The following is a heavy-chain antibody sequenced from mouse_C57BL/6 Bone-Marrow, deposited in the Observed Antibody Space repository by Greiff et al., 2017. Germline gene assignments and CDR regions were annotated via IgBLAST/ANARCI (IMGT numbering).Heavy chain of an antibody. V-gene: IGHV5-15*01. J-gene: IGHJ4*01. CDR2: LSNLAYSI. CDR3: ARHGGLRPFYYAMDY. CDR1: GFTFSDYG. D-gene: IGHD2-4*01. Sequence: DVQLVESGGGLVQPGGSLKLSCAASGFTFSDYGMAWVRQAPRKGPEWVAFLSNLAYSIYYAYTVTGRFTISRENAKNTLYLEMSSLRSEDTAMYYCARHGGLRPFYYAMDYWGQGTSVTVSS.